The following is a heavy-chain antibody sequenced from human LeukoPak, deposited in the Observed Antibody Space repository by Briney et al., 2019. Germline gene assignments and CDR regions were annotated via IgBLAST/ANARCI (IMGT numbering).Heavy chain of an antibody. Sequence: ASVKVSCKASGGTFSSYAISWVRQAPGQRLEWMGWINAGNGNTKYSQKFQGRVTITRDTSASTVYMELSSLRSEDTAVYYCARGGWSRGFDYWGQGTLVTVSS. CDR3: ARGGWSRGFDY. V-gene: IGHV1-3*01. J-gene: IGHJ4*02. CDR2: INAGNGNT. CDR1: GGTFSSYA. D-gene: IGHD6-19*01.